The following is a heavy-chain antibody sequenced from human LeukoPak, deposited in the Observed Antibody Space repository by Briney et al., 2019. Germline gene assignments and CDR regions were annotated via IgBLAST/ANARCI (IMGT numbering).Heavy chain of an antibody. CDR2: IYYSGGG. CDR3: ASQRVYSHGYGY. D-gene: IGHD5-18*01. CDR1: GGSVTSGSYS. Sequence: KPSETLSLTCIVSGGSVTSGSYSWSWIRQPPGKGLEWIGFIYYSGGGNYNPSLKGRVTISVDESKNQFSLKLSSVIAADTAVYYCASQRVYSHGYGYWGQGTLVTVSS. V-gene: IGHV4-61*01. J-gene: IGHJ4*02.